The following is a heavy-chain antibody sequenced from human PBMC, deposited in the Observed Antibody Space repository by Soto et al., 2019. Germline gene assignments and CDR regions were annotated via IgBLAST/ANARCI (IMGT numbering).Heavy chain of an antibody. CDR2: IIPISGRT. V-gene: IGHV1-69*01. Sequence: QVQLVQSGAEVKRPGSSVKVSCEASGGTFSSLGFTWVRQAPGQGLEWMGGIIPISGRTTFAPKFLGRVTSTADESTRTTYMELTALTSDDRAIYYCATRGTQGRWLEFADYWGQGTLVTVSS. CDR3: ATRGTQGRWLEFADY. J-gene: IGHJ4*02. D-gene: IGHD5-12*01. CDR1: GGTFSSLG.